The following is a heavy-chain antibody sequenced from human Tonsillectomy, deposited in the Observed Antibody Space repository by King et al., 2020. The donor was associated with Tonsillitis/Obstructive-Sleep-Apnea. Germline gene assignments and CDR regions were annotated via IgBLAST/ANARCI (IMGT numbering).Heavy chain of an antibody. CDR3: ARQAGDFDY. D-gene: IGHD3-10*01. CDR2: IYYTGST. V-gene: IGHV4-39*01. Sequence: QLQESGPGLVKPSETLSLTCTVSGGSISSSSYYWGWIRQPPGKGLEWIGTIYYTGSTYYSPSLKSRVTISVDTSKNQFSLKLSSVTAADTAVYYCARQAGDFDYWGRGTLVTVSS. J-gene: IGHJ4*02. CDR1: GGSISSSSYY.